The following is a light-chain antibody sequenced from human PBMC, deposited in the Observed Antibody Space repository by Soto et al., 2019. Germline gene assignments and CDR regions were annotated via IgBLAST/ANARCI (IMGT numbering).Light chain of an antibody. CDR1: QSVSSSY. J-gene: IGKJ4*01. Sequence: EIVLTQSPGTLSLSPGERATLSCRASQSVSSSYLAWYQQKPGQAPRLLIYGASSRATGIPDKFSGSGSGTEFTLTISSLQSEDFAVYYCQQRSNWPLTFGGGTKVDIK. V-gene: IGKV3D-20*02. CDR3: QQRSNWPLT. CDR2: GAS.